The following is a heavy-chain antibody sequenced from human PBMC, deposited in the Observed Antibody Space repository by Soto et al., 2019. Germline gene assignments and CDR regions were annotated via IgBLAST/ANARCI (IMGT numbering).Heavy chain of an antibody. J-gene: IGHJ4*02. CDR2: ISYSGST. CDR1: GGSSSSDSYY. D-gene: IGHD2-21*01. V-gene: IGHV4-39*07. Sequence: LETLSLTCTVSGGSSSSDSYYWGWIRQSPGKGSEWIANISYSGSTYYNPTLKSRLTISVDTSKNQFSLKLSSVTAADTAVYYCARRWGGTFDYWGQGTLVTVSS. CDR3: ARRWGGTFDY.